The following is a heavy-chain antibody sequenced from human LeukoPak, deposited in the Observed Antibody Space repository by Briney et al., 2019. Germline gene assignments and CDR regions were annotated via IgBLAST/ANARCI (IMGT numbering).Heavy chain of an antibody. CDR1: GFTFDDYA. CDR2: ISWNSGSI. J-gene: IGHJ4*02. CDR3: AKDLSSGHPNGFDY. Sequence: GRSLRLSCAASGFTFDDYAMHWVRQAPGKGLEWVSGISWNSGSIGYADSVKGRFTISRDNAKNSLYLQMNSLRAEDMALYYCAKDLSSGHPNGFDYWGQGTLVTVSS. V-gene: IGHV3-9*03. D-gene: IGHD3-22*01.